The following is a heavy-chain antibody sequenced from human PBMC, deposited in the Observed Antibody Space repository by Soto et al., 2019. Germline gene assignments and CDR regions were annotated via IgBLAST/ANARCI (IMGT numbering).Heavy chain of an antibody. V-gene: IGHV1-8*01. Sequence: ASVKVSCKASGYTFTSYDINWVRQATGQGLEWMGWMDAYNGNTNYAQKFQGRVTMTRNTSTSTAYMELRSLRSDDTAVYYCARDLDSRYGDSDAFDIWGQGTMVTVSS. CDR3: ARDLDSRYGDSDAFDI. CDR1: GYTFTSYD. CDR2: MDAYNGNT. J-gene: IGHJ3*02. D-gene: IGHD4-17*01.